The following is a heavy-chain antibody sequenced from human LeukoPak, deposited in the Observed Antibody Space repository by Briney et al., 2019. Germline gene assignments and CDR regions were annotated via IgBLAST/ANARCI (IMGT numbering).Heavy chain of an antibody. D-gene: IGHD2-2*01. J-gene: IGHJ4*02. Sequence: PGGSLRLSCAASGFTFSSYSMNWVRQAPGKGLEWVSYISSSSSTIYYADSVKGRFTISRDNAKNSLYLQMNSLRAEDTAVYYCARDSPPAVVPASSIDYWGQGTLVTVSS. CDR2: ISSSSSTI. V-gene: IGHV3-48*04. CDR3: ARDSPPAVVPASSIDY. CDR1: GFTFSSYS.